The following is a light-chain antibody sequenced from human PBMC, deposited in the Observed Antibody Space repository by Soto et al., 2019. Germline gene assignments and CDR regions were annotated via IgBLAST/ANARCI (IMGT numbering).Light chain of an antibody. CDR1: QAISNY. CDR3: QQADSLPLT. Sequence: DIQMTQSPSSLSASVGDRVTVTCQASQAISNYLNWYQQKTGQAPKLLIYDASNLETGVPSRFSGSGSGTDFTFTISSLQPEDIATYHCQQADSLPLTFGGGTKV. V-gene: IGKV1-33*01. J-gene: IGKJ4*01. CDR2: DAS.